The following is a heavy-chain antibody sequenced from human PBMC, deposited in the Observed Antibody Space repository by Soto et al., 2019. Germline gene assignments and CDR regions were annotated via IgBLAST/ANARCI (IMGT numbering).Heavy chain of an antibody. CDR2: IWYDGSNK. CDR3: ATARYSSAWYAPDY. D-gene: IGHD6-19*01. V-gene: IGHV3-33*01. Sequence: VQLVESGGGVVQPGRSLRLSCAASGFTFSSYGMHWVRQAPGKGLEWVAVIWYDGSNKYYADSVKSRFTISRDNSKQSRYRERNSLRAQGTAVYACATARYSSAWYAPDYWGQGTLGPVSS. CDR1: GFTFSSYG. J-gene: IGHJ4*02.